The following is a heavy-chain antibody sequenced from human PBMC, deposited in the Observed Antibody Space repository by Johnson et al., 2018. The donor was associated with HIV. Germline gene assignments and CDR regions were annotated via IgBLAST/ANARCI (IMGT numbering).Heavy chain of an antibody. CDR3: ASAQILEVGAFDI. CDR2: ISGDGYRT. D-gene: IGHD2/OR15-2a*01. Sequence: VQLVESGGGVVQPGRSLRLSCAASGFTFSSYAMHWVRQAPGKGLEWVARISGDGYRTAYADSVRGRFTISRDNAKNTLYLQMNGLRDEDTGGYSCASAQILEVGAFDIWGRGTMVTVSS. CDR1: GFTFSSYA. V-gene: IGHV3-74*02. J-gene: IGHJ3*02.